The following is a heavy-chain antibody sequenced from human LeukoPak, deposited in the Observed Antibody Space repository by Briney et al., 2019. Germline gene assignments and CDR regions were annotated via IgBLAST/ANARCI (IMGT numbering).Heavy chain of an antibody. CDR1: GASISSGDYH. CDR3: ARRDYYDSTGYYPG. D-gene: IGHD3-22*01. V-gene: IGHV4-61*05. J-gene: IGHJ4*02. Sequence: SETLSLTCTVSGASISSGDYHWNWIRQPPGKGLEWIGEIHRSGSTNYNPSLKSPVTISLDKSKNQFSLKLTSLTAADTAIYYCARRDYYDSTGYYPGWGQGTLVTVSS. CDR2: IHRSGST.